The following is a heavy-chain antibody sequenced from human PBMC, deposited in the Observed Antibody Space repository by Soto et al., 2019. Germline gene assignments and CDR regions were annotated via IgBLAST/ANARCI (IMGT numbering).Heavy chain of an antibody. J-gene: IGHJ4*02. CDR3: ARDVILRSFDWFPPVATIQDY. D-gene: IGHD3-9*01. CDR2: IKQDGSEN. CDR1: GFTFSNYW. V-gene: IGHV3-7*01. Sequence: GGSLRLSCASSGFTFSNYWMTWVRQAPGKGLEWVANIKQDGSENYYVDSVKGRFTISRDNAKNSLYLHMNSLKADDTAVYYCARDVILRSFDWFPPVATIQDYWGQGTLVAVSS.